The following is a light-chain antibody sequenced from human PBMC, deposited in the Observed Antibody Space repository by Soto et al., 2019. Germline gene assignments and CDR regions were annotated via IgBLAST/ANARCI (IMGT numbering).Light chain of an antibody. CDR3: QHYNSYSEA. V-gene: IGKV1-5*03. CDR1: QTISHR. J-gene: IGKJ1*01. Sequence: DIQMTQSPSTMSGAVGDRGTITSRASQTISHRWAWYQQKPGKAPKLLTYKASTSKSGVPSRFSGSGSGTEFTLTISSLQPDDFATYYCQHYNSYSEAFGQGTKVELK. CDR2: KAS.